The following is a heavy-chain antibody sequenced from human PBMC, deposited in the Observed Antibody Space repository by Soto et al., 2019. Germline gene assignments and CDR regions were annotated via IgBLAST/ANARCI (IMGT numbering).Heavy chain of an antibody. D-gene: IGHD2-2*01. Sequence: QVQLQESGPGLVKPSQTLSLTCTVSGGSISSGDYYWSWIRQPPGKGLEWIGYIYYSGSTYYNPSLKSRVTISVETSKTHFSLKLSSVTAADTAVYYCAREAVYCSSTSCYLDYYYGMDVWVQGTTVTVSS. V-gene: IGHV4-30-4*01. J-gene: IGHJ6*02. CDR3: AREAVYCSSTSCYLDYYYGMDV. CDR2: IYYSGST. CDR1: GGSISSGDYY.